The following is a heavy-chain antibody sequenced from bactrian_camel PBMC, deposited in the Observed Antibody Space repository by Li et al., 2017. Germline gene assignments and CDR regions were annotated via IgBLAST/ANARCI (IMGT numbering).Heavy chain of an antibody. J-gene: IGHJ6*01. Sequence: HVQLVESGGGSVQAGGSLRLSCAASGYTYNRNCMAWFRQAPGKEREGVARIYTGSGNTYYVDSVKGRFTISQDNAKNTVYLQMNSLKPEDTAMYYCAARGPYCYAKLSVADFTYWGQGTQVTVS. V-gene: IGHV3S1*01. D-gene: IGHD1*01. CDR1: GYTYNRNC. CDR2: IYTGSGNT. CDR3: AARGPYCYAKLSVADFTY.